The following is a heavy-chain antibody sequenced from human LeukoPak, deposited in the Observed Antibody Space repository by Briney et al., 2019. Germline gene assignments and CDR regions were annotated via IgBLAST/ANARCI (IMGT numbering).Heavy chain of an antibody. V-gene: IGHV4-34*08. D-gene: IGHD2-2*02. CDR2: IHHNGTR. J-gene: IGHJ6*02. CDR1: GFTLSSYE. CDR3: AAAPILRGEGGEHYKYGMDV. Sequence: PGGSLRLSCAASGFTLSSYEMNWVRQSPGKGLEWIGEIHHNGTRNYNPSLKRRVTISADTFKNHFSLIVTSLTAADTAVYYCAAAPILRGEGGEHYKYGMDVWGQGTTVIVSS.